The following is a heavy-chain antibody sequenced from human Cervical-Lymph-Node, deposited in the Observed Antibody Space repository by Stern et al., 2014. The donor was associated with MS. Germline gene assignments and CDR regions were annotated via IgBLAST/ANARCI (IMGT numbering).Heavy chain of an antibody. V-gene: IGHV4-31*03. D-gene: IGHD3-16*01. CDR3: AAIGPLMEGAAFDI. Sequence: QVQLVQSGPGLVKPSPTLSLSCTVSGAPVNSGGFYWTWLRQGPGQGLEWIGYILHRGANFSHPPLQSRVTISVDTSENQVSLMLSSVTAADTAVYYCAAIGPLMEGAAFDIWGQGTLVTVSS. CDR2: ILHRGAN. J-gene: IGHJ3*02. CDR1: GAPVNSGGFY.